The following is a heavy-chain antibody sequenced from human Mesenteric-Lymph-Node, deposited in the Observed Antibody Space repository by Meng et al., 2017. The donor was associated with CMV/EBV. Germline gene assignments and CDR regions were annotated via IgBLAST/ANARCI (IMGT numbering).Heavy chain of an antibody. CDR1: GFSVSKNY. Sequence: GGSLRLSCAASGFSVSKNYMNWVRQAPGKGLEWVSVIYGGGTTYYADSVKGRFTISRDNSKNTLFLQMDSLRAEDTAVYYCAGESGVPNGMDVWGQGTTVTVSS. D-gene: IGHD2-2*01. CDR2: IYGGGTT. CDR3: AGESGVPNGMDV. J-gene: IGHJ6*02. V-gene: IGHV3-53*01.